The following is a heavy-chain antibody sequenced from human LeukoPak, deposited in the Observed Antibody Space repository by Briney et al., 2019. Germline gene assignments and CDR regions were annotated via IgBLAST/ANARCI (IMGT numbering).Heavy chain of an antibody. Sequence: GSLRLSCAASGFTFSSYAMSWVRQAPGKGLEWVSAISGSGGSTYYADSVKGRFTISRDNSKNTLYLQMNSLRAEDTAVYYCAKDRFGELYIEYFQHWGQGTLVTVSS. V-gene: IGHV3-23*01. J-gene: IGHJ1*01. CDR3: AKDRFGELYIEYFQH. D-gene: IGHD3-10*01. CDR1: GFTFSSYA. CDR2: ISGSGGST.